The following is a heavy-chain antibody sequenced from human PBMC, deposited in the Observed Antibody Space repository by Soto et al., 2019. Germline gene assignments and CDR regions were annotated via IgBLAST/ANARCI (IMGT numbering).Heavy chain of an antibody. V-gene: IGHV1-18*01. Sequence: GASVKVSCKASGYTFTSYAMHCVRQAPGQRLEWMGWISAYNGNTNYAQKLQGRVTMTTDTSTSTAYMELRSLRSDDTAVYYCARDGLTMVRGVIIESYWFGPWGQGTLVTVSS. CDR3: ARDGLTMVRGVIIESYWFGP. D-gene: IGHD3-10*01. J-gene: IGHJ5*02. CDR1: GYTFTSYA. CDR2: ISAYNGNT.